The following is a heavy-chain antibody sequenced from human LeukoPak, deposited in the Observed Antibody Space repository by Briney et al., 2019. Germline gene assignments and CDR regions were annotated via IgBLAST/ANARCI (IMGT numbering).Heavy chain of an antibody. Sequence: SETPSLTCTVSGGSISSYYWSWIRQPPGKGLEWIGYIYYSGSTNYNPSLKSRVTISVDTSKNQFSLKLSSVTAADTAVYYCARAGYSSGYFDYWGQGTLVTVSS. D-gene: IGHD6-19*01. CDR3: ARAGYSSGYFDY. V-gene: IGHV4-59*01. CDR1: GGSISSYY. CDR2: IYYSGST. J-gene: IGHJ4*02.